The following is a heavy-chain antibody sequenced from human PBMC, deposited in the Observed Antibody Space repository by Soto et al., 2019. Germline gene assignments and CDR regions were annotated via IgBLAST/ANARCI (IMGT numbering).Heavy chain of an antibody. Sequence: GGSLRLSCAASGFTVSSNYMSWVRQAPGKGLEWVSGIYSGGSTYYADSVKGRFTISRHNSKNTLYLQMNSLRAEDTAVYYCASEYCSGGSCYYCMDVWGQGTTVTVSS. J-gene: IGHJ6*02. V-gene: IGHV3-53*04. D-gene: IGHD2-15*01. CDR2: IYSGGST. CDR1: GFTVSSNY. CDR3: ASEYCSGGSCYYCMDV.